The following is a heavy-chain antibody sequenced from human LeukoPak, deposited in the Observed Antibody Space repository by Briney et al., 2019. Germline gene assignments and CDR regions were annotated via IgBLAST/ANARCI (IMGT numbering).Heavy chain of an antibody. J-gene: IGHJ4*02. V-gene: IGHV3-23*01. CDR1: GVTFSSYA. Sequence: GGSLRLSCAASGVTFSSYAMSWVRQAPGKGPEWVSSISGSGGSTCYADSAKGRFTISRDNSKNMLYLQMNSLRAEDTAVYYCAKLLNNRYFDSNFDYWGQGTLVTVSS. CDR3: AKLLNNRYFDSNFDY. D-gene: IGHD3-9*01. CDR2: ISGSGGST.